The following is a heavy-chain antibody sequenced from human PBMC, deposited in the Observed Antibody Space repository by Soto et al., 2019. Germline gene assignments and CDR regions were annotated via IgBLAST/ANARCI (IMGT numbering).Heavy chain of an antibody. CDR2: ISGSGGST. CDR1: GFTFSSYA. V-gene: IGHV3-23*01. Sequence: LRLSCAASGFTFSSYAMSWVRQAPVKGLEWVSAISGSGGSTYYADSVKGRFTISRDNSKNTLYLQMNSLRAEDTAVYYCAKALYGTYYYYGMDAWGQGTTVTVSS. CDR3: AKALYGTYYYYGMDA. J-gene: IGHJ6*02. D-gene: IGHD1-1*01.